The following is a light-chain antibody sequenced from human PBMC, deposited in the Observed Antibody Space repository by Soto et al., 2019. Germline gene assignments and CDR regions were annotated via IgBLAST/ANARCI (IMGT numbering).Light chain of an antibody. J-gene: IGLJ1*01. CDR2: EGS. CDR3: CSYAGSSTFLNV. Sequence: QSVLTQPASVSGSPGQSITISCTGTSSDVGSYNLVSWYQQHPGKAPKLMIYEGSKRPSGVSNRFSGSKSGNTASLTISGLQAEDEADYYCCSYAGSSTFLNVFGTGTKVTVL. V-gene: IGLV2-23*03. CDR1: SSDVGSYNL.